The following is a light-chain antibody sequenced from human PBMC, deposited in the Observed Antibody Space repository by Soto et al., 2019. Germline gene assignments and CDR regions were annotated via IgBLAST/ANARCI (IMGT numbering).Light chain of an antibody. V-gene: IGKV3-20*01. CDR1: QSVASNR. CDR3: HQYNSWPRGT. Sequence: IVLTQSPGTLSLSPGERATLSCRASQSVASNRFAWYQQKPGQAPRLLIYGASSRATGIPDRFSGSGSGTDFTLTISSLQSEDSAVYYCHQYNSWPRGTFGPGTKVEIK. CDR2: GAS. J-gene: IGKJ3*01.